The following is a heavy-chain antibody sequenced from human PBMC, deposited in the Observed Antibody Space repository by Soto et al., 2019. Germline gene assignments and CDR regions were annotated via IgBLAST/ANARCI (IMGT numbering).Heavy chain of an antibody. CDR1: GYTLTELS. D-gene: IGHD2-8*01. Sequence: HVQLVQSGAEVKKPGASVKVSCKVSGYTLTELSMHWVRRAPGKGLEWMGGFDPEDGETIYAQKFQGRVTMTEDTSTDTAYMELSSLRSEDTAVYYCAILVGVVNGESYWGQGTLVTVSS. CDR3: AILVGVVNGESY. J-gene: IGHJ4*02. CDR2: FDPEDGET. V-gene: IGHV1-24*01.